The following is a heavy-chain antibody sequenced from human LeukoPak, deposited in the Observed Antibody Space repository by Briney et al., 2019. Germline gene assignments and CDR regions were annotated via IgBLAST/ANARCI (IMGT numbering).Heavy chain of an antibody. CDR2: ISSSGSSII. V-gene: IGHV3-11*01. CDR3: ARPGVSYTLGN. J-gene: IGHJ4*02. Sequence: GGSLRLSCAAPGFTFSDYYMSWIRQAPGKGLEWVSYISSSGSSIIYYADSVKGRFTVSRDNAKNSLYLQMNSLRAEDTAVYYCARPGVSYTLGNWGQGTLVTVSS. CDR1: GFTFSDYY. D-gene: IGHD2/OR15-2a*01.